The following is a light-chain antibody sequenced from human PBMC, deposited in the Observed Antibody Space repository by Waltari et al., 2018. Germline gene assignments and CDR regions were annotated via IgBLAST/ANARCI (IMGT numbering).Light chain of an antibody. CDR3: QHRGNWT. J-gene: IGKJ3*01. Sequence: EIVLTQSPATLSLSPGESATLSCRSSQSVGYYLAWYQQRPGQAPRLLIHDASIRASGIPGRFSGSGSGTDFTLSISSLEPEDFAVYYCQHRGNWTFGPGTKVDIE. V-gene: IGKV3-11*01. CDR2: DAS. CDR1: QSVGYY.